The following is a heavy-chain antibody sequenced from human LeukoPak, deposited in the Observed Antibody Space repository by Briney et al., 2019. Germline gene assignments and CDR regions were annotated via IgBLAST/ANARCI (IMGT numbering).Heavy chain of an antibody. CDR1: GGPFSSYA. CDR3: ARAITFGGVIDGGPFDY. V-gene: IGHV1-69*04. CDR2: IIPILGIA. D-gene: IGHD3-16*02. Sequence: ASVKFSCKASGGPFSSYAISWVRQAPGQGLEWMGRIIPILGIANYAQKFQGRVTITADKSTSTAYMELSSLRSEDTAVYYCARAITFGGVIDGGPFDYWGQGTLVTVSS. J-gene: IGHJ4*02.